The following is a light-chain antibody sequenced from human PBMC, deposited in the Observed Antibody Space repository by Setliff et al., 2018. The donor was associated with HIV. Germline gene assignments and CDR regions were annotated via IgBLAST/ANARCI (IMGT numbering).Light chain of an antibody. Sequence: QPVLTQPPSVSGAPGQRVTISCTGSSSNIGAGYDVHWYQQLPGTAPKVLIYGNNNRPSGVPDRFSGSKSGTSASLVISGVRSEDEADYYCAAWDDSPKSRRLFGGGTKVTVL. CDR2: GNN. CDR1: SSNIGAGYD. V-gene: IGLV1-40*01. J-gene: IGLJ3*02. CDR3: AAWDDSPKSRRL.